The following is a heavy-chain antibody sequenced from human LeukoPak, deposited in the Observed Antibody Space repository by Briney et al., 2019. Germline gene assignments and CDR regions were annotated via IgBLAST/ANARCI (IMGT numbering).Heavy chain of an antibody. D-gene: IGHD2-2*01. CDR3: ARDGPRGSPTSGWFDP. CDR1: GFTFNTYW. CDR2: IKQDGSEE. V-gene: IGHV3-7*01. J-gene: IGHJ5*02. Sequence: GGSLRLSCVASGFTFNTYWMSWVRQAPGKGPEWVANIKQDGSEEHYVDSVKGRFTISRDNAKNSLSLQMNSLRVEDTAIYYCARDGPRGSPTSGWFDPWGQGTLVTVSS.